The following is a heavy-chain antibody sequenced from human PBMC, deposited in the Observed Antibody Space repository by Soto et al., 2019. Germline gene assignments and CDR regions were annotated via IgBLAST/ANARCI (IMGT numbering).Heavy chain of an antibody. CDR2: MNPNSGNT. J-gene: IGHJ3*02. CDR3: ARHRSAFDI. Sequence: ASVTVSCKASVYTFTSYGISWVRQATGQGLEWMGWMNPNSGNTGYAQKFQGRVTMTRNTSISTAYMELSNLRSEDTAVYYCARHRSAFDIWGQGTMVTVSS. V-gene: IGHV1-8*02. CDR1: VYTFTSYG.